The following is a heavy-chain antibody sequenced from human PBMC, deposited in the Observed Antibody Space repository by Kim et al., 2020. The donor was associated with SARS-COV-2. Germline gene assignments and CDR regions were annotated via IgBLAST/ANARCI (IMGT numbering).Heavy chain of an antibody. V-gene: IGHV3-23*01. CDR2: T. J-gene: IGHJ4*02. D-gene: IGHD6-19*01. Sequence: TSHADAVKGRFTISRDNSKTTLYLQMNSLRAEDTAVYYCAKDGSSSGWIYWGQGTLVTVSA. CDR3: AKDGSSSGWIY.